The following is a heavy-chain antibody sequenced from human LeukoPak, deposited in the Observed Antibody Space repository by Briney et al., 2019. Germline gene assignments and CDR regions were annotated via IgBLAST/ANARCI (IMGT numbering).Heavy chain of an antibody. D-gene: IGHD3-22*01. V-gene: IGHV1-18*01. J-gene: IGHJ3*02. CDR1: GYTFTSYG. Sequence: ASVKVSCKASGYTFTSYGISWVRQAPGQGLEWMGWISAYNGNTNYAQKLQGRVTMTTDTSTSTAYMELRSLRSDDTAVYYCARRGLDYYDSSDYYTDASDIWGQGTMVTVSS. CDR3: ARRGLDYYDSSDYYTDASDI. CDR2: ISAYNGNT.